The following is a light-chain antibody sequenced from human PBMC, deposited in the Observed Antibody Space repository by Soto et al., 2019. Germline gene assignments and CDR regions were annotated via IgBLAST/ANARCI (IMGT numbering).Light chain of an antibody. V-gene: IGKV3-20*01. CDR1: QSVSSSY. CDR2: RAS. CDR3: QQYGTSPT. Sequence: EIVLTQSPGTLSLSPGERATLSCRASQSVSSSYLAWYQQKPGQAPRLLIYRASSRATGTPDRFSGSGSGTDFTLTISRLAPEDFAMYYCQQYGTSPTFVGGTEVEIK. J-gene: IGKJ4*01.